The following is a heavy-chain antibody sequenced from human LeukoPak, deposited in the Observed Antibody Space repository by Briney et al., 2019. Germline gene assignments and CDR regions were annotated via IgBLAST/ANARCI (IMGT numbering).Heavy chain of an antibody. CDR2: ISWNSGSV. Sequence: GRSLRLSCAASGFTFDDYAMHWVRQAPGEGLEWVSGISWNSGSVGYVDSVKGRFTISRDNAKNSLYLQMNSLRAEDTAVYYCATVGGSYSPADYWGQGTLVTVSS. CDR3: ATVGGSYSPADY. CDR1: GFTFDDYA. D-gene: IGHD1-26*01. V-gene: IGHV3-9*01. J-gene: IGHJ4*02.